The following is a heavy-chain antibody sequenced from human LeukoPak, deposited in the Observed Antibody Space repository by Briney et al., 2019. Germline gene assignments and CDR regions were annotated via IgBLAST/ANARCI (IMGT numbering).Heavy chain of an antibody. CDR3: ARGLTVTSTGFGY. D-gene: IGHD3-10*01. J-gene: IGHJ4*02. CDR2: INAGNGDT. Sequence: ASVKVSCKASGYTFTSYAMHWVRQAPGQRLEWMGWINAGNGDTKYPQKFQGRVTITRDTSASTAYMELSSLRSEDTAVYYCARGLTVTSTGFGYWGQGTLVTVSS. CDR1: GYTFTSYA. V-gene: IGHV1-3*01.